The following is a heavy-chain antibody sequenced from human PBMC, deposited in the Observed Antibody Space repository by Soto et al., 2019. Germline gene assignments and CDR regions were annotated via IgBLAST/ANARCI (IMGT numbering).Heavy chain of an antibody. J-gene: IGHJ6*02. CDR3: ARYRVEMATMPPYYYYYGMDV. CDR1: GFSVSSKY. D-gene: IGHD5-12*01. CDR2: IYSGGST. V-gene: IGHV3-66*01. Sequence: GGSLRLSCAASGFSVSSKYMSWVRQAPGKGLEWDSVIYSGGSTYYADSVKGRFTISRDNSKNTLYLQMNSLRAEDTAVYYCARYRVEMATMPPYYYYYGMDVWGQGTTVTVSS.